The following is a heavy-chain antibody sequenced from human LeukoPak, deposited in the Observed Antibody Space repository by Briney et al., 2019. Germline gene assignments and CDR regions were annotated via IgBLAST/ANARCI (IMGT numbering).Heavy chain of an antibody. CDR2: ISSSGSTI. D-gene: IGHD2-2*01. Sequence: GGSLRLSCAASGFTFSDYHMSWIRQAPGKGLEWVSYISSSGSTIYYADSVKGRFTISRDNAKNSLYLQMNSLRAEDTAVYYCARAGYCSSTSCYRPDYWGQGTLVTVSS. J-gene: IGHJ4*02. V-gene: IGHV3-11*04. CDR1: GFTFSDYH. CDR3: ARAGYCSSTSCYRPDY.